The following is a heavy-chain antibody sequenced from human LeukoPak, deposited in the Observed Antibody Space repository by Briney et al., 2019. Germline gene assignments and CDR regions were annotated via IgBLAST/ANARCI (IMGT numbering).Heavy chain of an antibody. CDR1: GFTFSSDS. CDR3: ARSHSSSWYGADY. J-gene: IGHJ4*02. D-gene: IGHD6-13*01. CDR2: ISSSSSYI. Sequence: GGTLRLSCAASGFTFSSDSMNWVCQAPGKGLEWVSSISSSSSYIYYADSVKGRFTISRDNAKNSLYLQMNSLRAEDTAVYYCARSHSSSWYGADYWGQGTLVTVSS. V-gene: IGHV3-21*01.